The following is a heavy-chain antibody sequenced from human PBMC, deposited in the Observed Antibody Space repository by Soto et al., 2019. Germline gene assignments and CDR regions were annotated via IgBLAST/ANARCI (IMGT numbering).Heavy chain of an antibody. CDR1: GFSLSTSGVG. Sequence: QITLKESGPTLVKPTQTLTLTCTFSGFSLSTSGVGVGWIRQPPGKALEWLALIYWDDDKRYSPSLKSRLTIPKDTSKNQVVLTMTHMDPVDTATYYCAHSICSSTSCYAVTYFDYWGQGTLVTVSS. D-gene: IGHD2-2*01. V-gene: IGHV2-5*02. CDR3: AHSICSSTSCYAVTYFDY. J-gene: IGHJ4*02. CDR2: IYWDDDK.